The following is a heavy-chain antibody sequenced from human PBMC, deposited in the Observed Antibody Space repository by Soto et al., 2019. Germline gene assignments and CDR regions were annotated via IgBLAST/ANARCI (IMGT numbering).Heavy chain of an antibody. CDR2: ISGSGGST. Sequence: GGSLRLSCAASGFTFSSYAMSWVRQAPGKGLEWVSAISGSGGSTYYADSVKGRFTISRDNSKNTLYRQMNSLRAEDTAVYYCAKPLAPEYYDFSSTTVTTLTFDYWGQGTLVTVSS. D-gene: IGHD3-3*01. CDR1: GFTFSSYA. V-gene: IGHV3-23*01. CDR3: AKPLAPEYYDFSSTTVTTLTFDY. J-gene: IGHJ4*02.